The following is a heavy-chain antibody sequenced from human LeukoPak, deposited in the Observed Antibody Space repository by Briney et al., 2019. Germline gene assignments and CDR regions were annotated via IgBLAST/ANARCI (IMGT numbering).Heavy chain of an antibody. CDR1: GFTFSTYA. D-gene: IGHD3-16*01. Sequence: PGGSLRLSRAASGFTFSTYALSWVRQSPGKGLEWVSALSGGGTPYYADSVKGRFTISRDNSKNTLYLQMNSLRAEDTALYYCAKNRGSAWQLLFDYWGQGALVTVSS. CDR3: AKNRGSAWQLLFDY. CDR2: LSGGGTP. V-gene: IGHV3-23*01. J-gene: IGHJ4*02.